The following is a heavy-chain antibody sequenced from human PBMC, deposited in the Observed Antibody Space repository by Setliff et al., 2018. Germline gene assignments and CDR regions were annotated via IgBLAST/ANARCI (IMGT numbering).Heavy chain of an antibody. D-gene: IGHD1-26*01. CDR1: GFTFSTYV. V-gene: IGHV3-23*01. Sequence: QPGGSLRLSCAASGFTFSTYVMTWVRQAPGKGLEWVLSIHGEGINTYYADSVKGRFTISRDNSKNTLFLQMNSLRADDTAVYYCMKKIIAGGGPPYDYFDYWGQGTLVTVSS. J-gene: IGHJ4*02. CDR2: IHGEGINT. CDR3: MKKIIAGGGPPYDYFDY.